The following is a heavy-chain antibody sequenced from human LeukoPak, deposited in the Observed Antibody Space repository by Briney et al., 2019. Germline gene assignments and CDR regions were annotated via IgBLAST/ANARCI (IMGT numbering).Heavy chain of an antibody. Sequence: GGSLRLSCAASGFTFSAHAMAWVRQAPGKGLEWVSGITGSSTWTYYADSVRGRFTISRDNSKNTLHLQMNNLTADDTAIYYCARELVSLGTGYFDLWGRGTLVTVSS. J-gene: IGHJ2*01. CDR1: GFTFSAHA. V-gene: IGHV3-23*01. CDR3: ARELVSLGTGYFDL. CDR2: ITGSSTWT. D-gene: IGHD7-27*01.